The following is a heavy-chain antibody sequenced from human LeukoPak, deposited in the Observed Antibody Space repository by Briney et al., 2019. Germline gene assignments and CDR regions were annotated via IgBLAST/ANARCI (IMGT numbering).Heavy chain of an antibody. Sequence: SETLSLTCTVSGGSISSYYWSWIRQPPGKGLEWIGYIYYGGSTNYNPSLKSRVTISVDTSKNQFSLKLSSVTAADTAVYYCARHVHSSSPFDYWGQGTLVTVSS. J-gene: IGHJ4*02. CDR3: ARHVHSSSPFDY. V-gene: IGHV4-59*08. CDR2: IYYGGST. D-gene: IGHD6-6*01. CDR1: GGSISSYY.